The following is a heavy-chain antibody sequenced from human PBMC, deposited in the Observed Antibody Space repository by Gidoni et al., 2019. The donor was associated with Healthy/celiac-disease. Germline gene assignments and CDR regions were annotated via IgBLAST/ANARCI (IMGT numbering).Heavy chain of an antibody. CDR1: GFTFSSYS. CDR2: ISSSSSYI. CDR3: ARGVNVGARTD. D-gene: IGHD1-26*01. V-gene: IGHV3-21*01. J-gene: IGHJ4*02. Sequence: EVPLVESGGGLVKPGGSLRPSCAASGFTFSSYSMNWVRQAPGKGLEWVSSISSSSSYIYYADSVKGRFTISRDNAKNSLYLQMNSLRAEDTAVYYCARGVNVGARTDWGQGTLVTVSS.